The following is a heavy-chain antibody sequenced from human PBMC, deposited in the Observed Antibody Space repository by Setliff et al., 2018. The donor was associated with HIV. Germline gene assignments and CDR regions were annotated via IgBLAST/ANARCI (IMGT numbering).Heavy chain of an antibody. Sequence: PSETLSLTCAVYGASFSGYYWSWIRQPPGKGLEWIGEVTHSGSTTYDPSLKSRITISVDTSKNQFSLKLTAVTAADMGVYYCARGRKKTLAVSGTRYFDFWGQGTLVTVSS. D-gene: IGHD6-19*01. CDR3: ARGRKKTLAVSGTRYFDF. V-gene: IGHV4-34*01. CDR1: GASFSGYY. CDR2: VTHSGST. J-gene: IGHJ4*02.